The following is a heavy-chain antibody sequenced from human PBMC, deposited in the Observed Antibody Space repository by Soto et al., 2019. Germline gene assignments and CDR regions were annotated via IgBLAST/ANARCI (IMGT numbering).Heavy chain of an antibody. CDR1: GGPMNNYY. CDR3: ARQGFGELHGLVDV. V-gene: IGHV4-59*08. Sequence: QVQLQESGPGLVKPSETLSLTCTISGGPMNNYYCSWFRQPRGQGLEWIGYMGYNGFTRYNPSLRCRVASSLDTAKNPFSLNLSSVTAADTALYYCARQGFGELHGLVDVWGQGITVTVSS. J-gene: IGHJ6*02. CDR2: MGYNGFT. D-gene: IGHD3-10*01.